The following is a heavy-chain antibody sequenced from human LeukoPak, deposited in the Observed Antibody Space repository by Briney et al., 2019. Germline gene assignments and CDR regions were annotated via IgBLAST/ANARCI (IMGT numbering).Heavy chain of an antibody. D-gene: IGHD1-14*01. CDR1: GYTFTGYY. CDR3: ARGVAGVYFYYYMDV. CDR2: INPNNGDT. V-gene: IGHV1-2*02. Sequence: GASVKVSCEASGYTFTGYYMHWVRQAPGQGLEWMGWINPNNGDTHYAQKFQGTVTMTRDTSISTAYMELSSLRSDDTAVYYCARGVAGVYFYYYMDVWGKGTTVTVSS. J-gene: IGHJ6*03.